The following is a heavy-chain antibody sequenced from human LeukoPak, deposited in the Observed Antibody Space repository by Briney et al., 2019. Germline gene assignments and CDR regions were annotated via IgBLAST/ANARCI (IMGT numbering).Heavy chain of an antibody. J-gene: IGHJ4*02. D-gene: IGHD6-6*01. CDR1: GGSISSSSYY. CDR2: IYYSGST. Sequence: PSETLSLTCTVSGGSISSSSYYWGWIRQPPGKGLEWIGSIYYSGSTYYNPSLKSRVTISVDTSKNQFSLKLSSVTAADTAVYYCARPGETEGFIAARFDYWGQGTLVTVSS. V-gene: IGHV4-39*01. CDR3: ARPGETEGFIAARFDY.